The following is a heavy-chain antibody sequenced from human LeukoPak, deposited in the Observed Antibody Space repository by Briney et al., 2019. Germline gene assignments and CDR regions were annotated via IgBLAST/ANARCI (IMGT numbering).Heavy chain of an antibody. CDR2: INPNSGGT. Sequence: ASVKVSCKASGYTFTGYYMHWVRQAPGQGLEWMGWINPNSGGTNYAQKFQGRVTMTRDTSISTAYTELSRLRSDDTAVYYCAREATAMVTFDYWGQGTLVTVSS. D-gene: IGHD5-18*01. V-gene: IGHV1-2*02. J-gene: IGHJ4*02. CDR3: AREATAMVTFDY. CDR1: GYTFTGYY.